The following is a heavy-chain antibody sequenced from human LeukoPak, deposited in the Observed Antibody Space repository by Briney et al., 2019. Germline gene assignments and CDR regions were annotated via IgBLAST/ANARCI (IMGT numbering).Heavy chain of an antibody. CDR1: GYTFTSYG. Sequence: ASVKVSCKASGYTFTSYGISWVRQAPGQGLEWMGWISAYNGNTNYAQKLQGRVTMTTDTSTSTAYMELRSLRSDDTAVYYCARVPWPFGSWYKLGPHFDYWGQGTLVTVSS. V-gene: IGHV1-18*01. D-gene: IGHD6-13*01. CDR3: ARVPWPFGSWYKLGPHFDY. CDR2: ISAYNGNT. J-gene: IGHJ4*02.